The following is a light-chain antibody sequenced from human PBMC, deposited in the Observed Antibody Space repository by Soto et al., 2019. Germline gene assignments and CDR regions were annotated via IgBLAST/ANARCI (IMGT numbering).Light chain of an antibody. Sequence: QSVLTQPPSVSGAPGQRVTISCTGSSSNIGAGYDVHWYQQLPETAPKLLIYGNTHRPSGVPDRFSGSKSGTSASLAITGLQAEDEADYYCQSSDSSLTEVFGTGTKLTVL. J-gene: IGLJ1*01. CDR2: GNT. V-gene: IGLV1-40*01. CDR3: QSSDSSLTEV. CDR1: SSNIGAGYD.